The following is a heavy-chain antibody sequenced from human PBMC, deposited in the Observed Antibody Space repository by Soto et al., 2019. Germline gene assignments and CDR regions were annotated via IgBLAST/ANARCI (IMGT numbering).Heavy chain of an antibody. CDR2: IWYDGSNK. D-gene: IGHD3-22*01. J-gene: IGHJ4*02. CDR1: GFTHSSYG. V-gene: IGHV3-33*01. CDR3: AGLFPYVSSGYHLNY. Sequence: PPRLSCTASGFTHSSYGMHWVRHAPPKGLEWVAVIWYDGSNKYYADSVKGRVSISVDPSKNQFSLKLNSVTAADTAVFYCAGLFPYVSSGYHLNYLGQGTLVTVSS.